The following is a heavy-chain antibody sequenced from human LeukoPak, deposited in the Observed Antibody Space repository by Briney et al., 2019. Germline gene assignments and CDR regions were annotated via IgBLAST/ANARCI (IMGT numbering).Heavy chain of an antibody. V-gene: IGHV4-59*01. CDR1: GGSISSYY. D-gene: IGHD2-15*01. J-gene: IGHJ6*03. CDR3: ARGGLGYYYYMDV. CDR2: IFHIGST. Sequence: SETLSLTCTVSGGSISSYYWSWIRQPPGKGLEWIGNIFHIGSTNYNPSLKSRLTISVDKSKNQFSLNLNSVTTADTAVYYCARGGLGYYYYMDVWDRGTTVTVSS.